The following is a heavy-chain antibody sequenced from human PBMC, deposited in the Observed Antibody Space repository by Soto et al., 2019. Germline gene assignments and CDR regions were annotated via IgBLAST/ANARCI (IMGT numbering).Heavy chain of an antibody. CDR2: IRSKAYGGTT. J-gene: IGHJ6*02. Sequence: GGSLRLSCTASGFAFGDYAMSWFRQAPGKGLEWVGFIRSKAYGGTTEYAASVKGRFTISRDDSKSIAYLQMNSLKTEDTAVYYCTRVINPYYYYYGMDVWGQGTTVTVSS. V-gene: IGHV3-49*03. CDR3: TRVINPYYYYYGMDV. CDR1: GFAFGDYA.